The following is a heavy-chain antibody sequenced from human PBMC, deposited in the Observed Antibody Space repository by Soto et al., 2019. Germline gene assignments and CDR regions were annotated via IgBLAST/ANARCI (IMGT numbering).Heavy chain of an antibody. CDR3: ARIDSLLKPFWSGLASDYYYYGMDV. J-gene: IGHJ6*02. Sequence: SETLSLTCTVSGGSIRGYYWSWIRQPPGKGLEWIGYLYYSGSTYYNPSLKSRVTISVDTSKNQFSLKLSSVTAADTAVYYCARIDSLLKPFWSGLASDYYYYGMDVWGQGTTVTVSS. CDR1: GGSIRGYY. CDR2: LYYSGST. V-gene: IGHV4-59*12. D-gene: IGHD3-3*01.